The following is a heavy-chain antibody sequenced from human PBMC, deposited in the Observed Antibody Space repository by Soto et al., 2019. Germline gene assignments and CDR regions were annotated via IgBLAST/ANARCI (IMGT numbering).Heavy chain of an antibody. CDR3: ARDRKYSGSYIGDWFDP. J-gene: IGHJ5*02. Sequence: ASVKVSCKASGYTYTSYGISWVRQDPGQGLEWMGWISAYNGNTNYAQKLQGRVTMTTETSTSTAYMELRSLRSDDTAVYYCARDRKYSGSYIGDWFDPWGQGTLVTVSS. D-gene: IGHD1-26*01. CDR1: GYTYTSYG. V-gene: IGHV1-18*01. CDR2: ISAYNGNT.